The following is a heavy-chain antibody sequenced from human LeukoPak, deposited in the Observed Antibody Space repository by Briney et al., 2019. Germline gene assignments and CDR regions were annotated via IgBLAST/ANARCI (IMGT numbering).Heavy chain of an antibody. Sequence: GGSLRLSCAASGFTFSSYSMNWVRQAPGKGLKWVSSISSSSSYIYYADSVKGRFTISRDNAKNSLYLQMNSLRAEDTAVYYCARDSRVHCSSTSCHYYYYYYMDVWGKGTTVTVSS. CDR2: ISSSSSYI. CDR1: GFTFSSYS. J-gene: IGHJ6*03. D-gene: IGHD2-2*01. V-gene: IGHV3-21*01. CDR3: ARDSRVHCSSTSCHYYYYYYMDV.